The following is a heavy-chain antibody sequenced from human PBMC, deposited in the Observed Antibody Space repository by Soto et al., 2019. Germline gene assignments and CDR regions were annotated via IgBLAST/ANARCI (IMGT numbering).Heavy chain of an antibody. Sequence: AGGSLRLSCAASGFTFRSYAMSWVRQAPGKGLEWVSAISGGGCSTNYADSVKGQFTISRDNSKNTLYLQMNSLRAEDTAVYYCAKDPPYYYDSSGYPIDYRGQGTLVTVSS. CDR2: ISGGGCST. D-gene: IGHD3-22*01. J-gene: IGHJ4*02. V-gene: IGHV3-23*01. CDR3: AKDPPYYYDSSGYPIDY. CDR1: GFTFRSYA.